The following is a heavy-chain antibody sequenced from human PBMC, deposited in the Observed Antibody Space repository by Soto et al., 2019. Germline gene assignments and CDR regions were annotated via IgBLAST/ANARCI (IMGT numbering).Heavy chain of an antibody. J-gene: IGHJ6*02. CDR1: GYAFTSNS. Sequence: ASVKVSCKASGYAFTSNSIQWLRQAPGQSLEWVGWINVGNGDTRYSQKFQGRVTITRDTSASTVYMELSSLRSEDTAVYYCARDQGMITFGGLMTKVRYYYGMDVWGQGTTVTVSS. CDR2: INVGNGDT. CDR3: ARDQGMITFGGLMTKVRYYYGMDV. D-gene: IGHD3-16*01. V-gene: IGHV1-3*01.